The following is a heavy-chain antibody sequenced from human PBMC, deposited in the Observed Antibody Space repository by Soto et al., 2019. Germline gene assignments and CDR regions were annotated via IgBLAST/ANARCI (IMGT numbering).Heavy chain of an antibody. D-gene: IGHD3-10*01. CDR1: GFTFSSYA. CDR2: ISYDGSDK. Sequence: QVQLVESGGGVVQPGRSLRLSCAASGFTFSSYAMHWVRQAPGKGLEWGAVISYDGSDKYDADSVKRRFTISRDKSKNTLYLQLNSLRADDTAVYYCARDMAPEDNYYGMDVWGQGTTVTVSS. V-gene: IGHV3-30-3*01. CDR3: ARDMAPEDNYYGMDV. J-gene: IGHJ6*02.